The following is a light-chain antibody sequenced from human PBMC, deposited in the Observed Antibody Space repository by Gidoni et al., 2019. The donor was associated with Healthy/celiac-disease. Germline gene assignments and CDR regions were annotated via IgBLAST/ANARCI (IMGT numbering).Light chain of an antibody. J-gene: IGLJ2*01. Sequence: QSALTQPPSASGSPGQSVTISCTGTSSDVGGYNYVSWYQQHPGKAPKIMIYAVSKRPSGFPDRFSGSKSGNTASLTVSGLQAEDEADYYCSSYAGSNNWVVFGGGTKLTVL. CDR3: SSYAGSNNWVV. CDR2: AVS. V-gene: IGLV2-8*01. CDR1: SSDVGGYNY.